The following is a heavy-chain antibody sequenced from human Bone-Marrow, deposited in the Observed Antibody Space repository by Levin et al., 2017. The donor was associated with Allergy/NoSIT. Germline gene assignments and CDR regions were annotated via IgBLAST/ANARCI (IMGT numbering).Heavy chain of an antibody. J-gene: IGHJ5*02. CDR2: IQSNGKT. CDR1: GFTFSTYW. CDR3: ARDRFYSDSGSNFSWFDP. Sequence: SCAASGFTFSTYWMHWVRQAPGKGPVWVSRIQSNGKTNYADSVKGRFTISRDNAKNTLYLQMNSLTVEDTAVYYCARDRFYSDSGSNFSWFDPWGQGTLVTVSS. D-gene: IGHD3-10*01. V-gene: IGHV3-74*01.